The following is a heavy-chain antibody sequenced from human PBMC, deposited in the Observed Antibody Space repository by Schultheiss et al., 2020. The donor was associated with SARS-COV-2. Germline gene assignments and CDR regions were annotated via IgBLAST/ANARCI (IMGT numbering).Heavy chain of an antibody. CDR1: GFTFSSYW. CDR3: ARSWFGEVLYYGMDV. J-gene: IGHJ6*02. V-gene: IGHV3-7*01. D-gene: IGHD3-10*01. CDR2: IKQDGSEK. Sequence: GGSLRLSCAASGFTFSSYWMSWVRQAPGKGLEWVANIKQDGSEKYYVDSVKGRFTISRDNTKKSMYLQMNSLRAEDTAVYYCARSWFGEVLYYGMDVWGQGTTVTVSS.